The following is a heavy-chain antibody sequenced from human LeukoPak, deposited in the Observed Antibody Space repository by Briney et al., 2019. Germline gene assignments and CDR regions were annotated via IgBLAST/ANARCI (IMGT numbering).Heavy chain of an antibody. CDR3: ARRDYRARIDP. CDR1: GGSISASSHY. CDR2: VYYTGSL. Sequence: SETLSLTCSVSGGSISASSHYWAWVRQPPGKGLEWIGCVYYTGSLRYNTSLKSRVTISVDMSKNDLFLTVNSVTAADTAFYYWARRDYRARIDPWGQGILVTVSP. D-gene: IGHD2-21*01. J-gene: IGHJ5*02. V-gene: IGHV4-39*01.